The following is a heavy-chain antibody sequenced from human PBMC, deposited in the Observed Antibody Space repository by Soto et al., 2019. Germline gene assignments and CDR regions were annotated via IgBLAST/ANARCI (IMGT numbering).Heavy chain of an antibody. V-gene: IGHV5-10-1*01. J-gene: IGHJ3*01. D-gene: IGHD4-4*01. Sequence: GESLKISCNVSGYSFTTFWISWVRQMPEKGLEWMGRLVPADSFTNYSPSFQGHVTISVDKSINTAYLQWSSLTASDTAIYYCARLLYDNRNYLDALDVWGQGTMVT. CDR3: ARLLYDNRNYLDALDV. CDR2: LVPADSFT. CDR1: GYSFTTFW.